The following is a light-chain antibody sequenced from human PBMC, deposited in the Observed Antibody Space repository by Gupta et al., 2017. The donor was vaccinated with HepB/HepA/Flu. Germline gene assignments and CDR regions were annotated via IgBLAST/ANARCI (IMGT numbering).Light chain of an antibody. Sequence: QSVLTQPPSVSAAPGQKVTISCSGSSSNIENNYVSWYQQLPGTAPKLLIYDNHKRPSGIPDRFSGSRSGASATLGITGLQTGDEADYYCGTCDGSLSTWVFGGGTTLTVL. CDR3: GTCDGSLSTWV. CDR2: DNH. CDR1: SSNIENNY. V-gene: IGLV1-51*01. J-gene: IGLJ3*02.